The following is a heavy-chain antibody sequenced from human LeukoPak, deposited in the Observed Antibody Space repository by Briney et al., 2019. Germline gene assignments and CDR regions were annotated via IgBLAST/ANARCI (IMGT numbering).Heavy chain of an antibody. CDR3: ARRVAAAGDLDY. CDR2: IYYSGST. CDR1: GGSISSYY. V-gene: IGHV4-59*08. D-gene: IGHD6-13*01. Sequence: SETLSLTRTVSGGSISSYYWSWIRQPPGKGLEWIGYIYYSGSTNYNPSLKSRVTISVDTSKNQFSLKLSSVTAADTAVYYCARRVAAAGDLDYWGQGTLVTVSS. J-gene: IGHJ4*02.